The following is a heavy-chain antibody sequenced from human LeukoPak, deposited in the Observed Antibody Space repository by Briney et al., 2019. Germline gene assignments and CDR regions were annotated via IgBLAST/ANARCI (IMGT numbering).Heavy chain of an antibody. CDR1: GFTVSSNY. CDR3: ARESGSLYYYDSSGYYTESFDY. D-gene: IGHD3-22*01. CDR2: IKQDGSEK. V-gene: IGHV3-7*01. Sequence: GGSLRLSCAASGFTVSSNYMSWVRQAPGKGLEWVANIKQDGSEKYYVDSVKGRFTISRDNAKNSLYLQMNSLRAEDTAVYYCARESGSLYYYDSSGYYTESFDYWGQGTLVTVSS. J-gene: IGHJ4*02.